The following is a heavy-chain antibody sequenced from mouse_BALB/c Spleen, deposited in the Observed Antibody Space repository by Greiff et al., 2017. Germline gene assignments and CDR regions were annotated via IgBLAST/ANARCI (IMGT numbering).Heavy chain of an antibody. CDR1: GFNIKDTY. CDR2: IDPANGNT. CDR3: ARTRDYYIDY. J-gene: IGHJ2*01. Sequence: DVQLQESGAELVKPGASVKLSCTASGFNIKDTYMHWVKQRPEQGLEWIGRIDPANGNTKYDPKFQGKATIPADTSSNTAYLQLSSLTSEDTAVYYCARTRDYYIDYWGQGTTLTVSS. D-gene: IGHD3-3*01. V-gene: IGHV14-3*02.